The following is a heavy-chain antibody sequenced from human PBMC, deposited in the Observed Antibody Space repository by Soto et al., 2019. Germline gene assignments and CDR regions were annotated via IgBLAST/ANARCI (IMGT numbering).Heavy chain of an antibody. V-gene: IGHV3-74*01. J-gene: IGHJ6*02. Sequence: GGSLRLSCAASGFTFSSYWMHWVRQAPGKGLVWVSRINSDESSTSYADSLKGRFTISRDNAKNTLYLQMNSLRAEDTAVYYCARSVNYDFWSGYKNYGMDVWGQGTTVTVSS. CDR1: GFTFSSYW. D-gene: IGHD3-3*01. CDR2: INSDESST. CDR3: ARSVNYDFWSGYKNYGMDV.